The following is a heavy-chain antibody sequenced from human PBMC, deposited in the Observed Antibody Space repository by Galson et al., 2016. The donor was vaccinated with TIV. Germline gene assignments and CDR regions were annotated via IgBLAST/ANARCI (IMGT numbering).Heavy chain of an antibody. D-gene: IGHD5/OR15-5a*01. J-gene: IGHJ5*02. CDR3: ARGVSTGSGWLDP. Sequence: QSGAEVKKPGESLRISCKGSGYSFTNYWINWVRQMPGKGLEWMGRIDPSDSYINYSPSFEGQVTISADRSITTAYLHWSSLRASDTAIYYCARGVSTGSGWLDPWGQGTLVTVSS. CDR1: GYSFTNYW. CDR2: IDPSDSYI. V-gene: IGHV5-10-1*04.